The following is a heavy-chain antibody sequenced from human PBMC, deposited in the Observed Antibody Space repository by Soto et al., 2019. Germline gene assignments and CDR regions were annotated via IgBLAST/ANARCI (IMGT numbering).Heavy chain of an antibody. J-gene: IGHJ3*02. D-gene: IGHD3-16*01. V-gene: IGHV3-48*02. CDR3: ARDELSWGPHTVGAFDI. Sequence: EVQLVESGGGLVQPGGSLRLSCAASGFTFSSYSMNWVRQAPGKGLEWVSYISSSSSTIYYADSVKGRFTISRDNAKNSLYLQMNSLRDEDTAVYYCARDELSWGPHTVGAFDIWGQGTMVTVSS. CDR1: GFTFSSYS. CDR2: ISSSSSTI.